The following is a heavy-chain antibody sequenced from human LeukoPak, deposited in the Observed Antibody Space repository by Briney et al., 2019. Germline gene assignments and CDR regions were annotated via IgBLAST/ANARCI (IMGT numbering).Heavy chain of an antibody. Sequence: GGSLRLSCAASGFTFSSYAMSWVRQAPGKGLEWVSAIRGSGGSTYYADSVKGRFTISRDNSKNTLYLQMNSLRAEDTAVYYCAKPRYYYGSWCGFDYWGQGTLVTVSS. CDR2: IRGSGGST. D-gene: IGHD3-10*01. CDR1: GFTFSSYA. J-gene: IGHJ4*02. V-gene: IGHV3-23*01. CDR3: AKPRYYYGSWCGFDY.